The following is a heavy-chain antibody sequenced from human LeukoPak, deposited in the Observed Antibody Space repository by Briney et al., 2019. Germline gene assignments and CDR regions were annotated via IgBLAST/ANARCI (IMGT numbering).Heavy chain of an antibody. CDR3: ARVAKERVGGVYYFDY. J-gene: IGHJ4*02. D-gene: IGHD1-1*01. V-gene: IGHV3-13*01. CDR2: IGTAGDT. Sequence: GGSLRLSCAASGFTFSGYYMHWVRQAPGKGLEWVSAIGTAGDTYYTGSVKGRFTISRENAKNSLYLQMNSLRAGDTAVYYCARVAKERVGGVYYFDYWGQGTLVTVSS. CDR1: GFTFSGYY.